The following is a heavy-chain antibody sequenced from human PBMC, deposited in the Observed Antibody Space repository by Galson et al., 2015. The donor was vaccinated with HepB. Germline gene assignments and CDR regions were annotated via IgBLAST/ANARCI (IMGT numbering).Heavy chain of an antibody. Sequence: SVKVSCKASGYTFTSYGISWVRQAPGQGLEWMGRIIPILGIANYAQKFQGRVTITADKSTSTAYMELSSLRSEDTAVYYCARDLFAGMGYYYYGMDVWGQGTTVTVSS. CDR3: ARDLFAGMGYYYYGMDV. D-gene: IGHD3-10*02. CDR1: GYTFTSYG. V-gene: IGHV1-69*04. CDR2: IIPILGIA. J-gene: IGHJ6*02.